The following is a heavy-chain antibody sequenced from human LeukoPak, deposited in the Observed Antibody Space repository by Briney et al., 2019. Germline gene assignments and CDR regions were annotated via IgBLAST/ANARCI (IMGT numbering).Heavy chain of an antibody. CDR1: GFTVSSDF. V-gene: IGHV3-33*08. CDR3: ARDRLMVRGVIRSFSFDY. J-gene: IGHJ4*02. Sequence: GGSLRLSCAASGFTVSSDFMIWVRQAPGKGLEWVAVIWYDGSNKYYADSVKGRFTISRDNSKNTLYLQMNSLRAEDTAVYYCARDRLMVRGVIRSFSFDYWGQGTLVTVSS. CDR2: IWYDGSNK. D-gene: IGHD3-10*01.